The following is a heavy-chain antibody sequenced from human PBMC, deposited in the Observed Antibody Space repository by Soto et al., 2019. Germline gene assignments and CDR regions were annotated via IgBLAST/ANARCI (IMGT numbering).Heavy chain of an antibody. Sequence: SVKVSCKASGGTFSSYAISWVRQAPGQGLEWMGGIIPIFGTANYAQKFQGGVTITADESTSTAYMELSSLRSEDTAVYYCARDTFEYSSSSDPYNWFDPWGQCTLVTVSS. V-gene: IGHV1-69*13. J-gene: IGHJ5*02. CDR2: IIPIFGTA. CDR1: GGTFSSYA. CDR3: ARDTFEYSSSSDPYNWFDP. D-gene: IGHD6-6*01.